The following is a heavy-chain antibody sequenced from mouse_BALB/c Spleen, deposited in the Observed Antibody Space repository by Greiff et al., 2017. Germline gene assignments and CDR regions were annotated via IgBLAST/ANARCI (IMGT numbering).Heavy chain of an antibody. CDR2: IWGDGST. CDR3: AREREDRYGSWFAY. J-gene: IGHJ3*01. Sequence: QVQLKQSGPGLVAPSQSLSITCTVSGFSLTGYGVNWVRQPPGKGLEWLGMIWGDGSTDYNSALKSRLSISKDNSKSQVFLKMNSLQTDDTAMYYCAREREDRYGSWFAYWCQGTLVTVSA. D-gene: IGHD2-14*01. CDR1: GFSLTGYG. V-gene: IGHV2-6-7*01.